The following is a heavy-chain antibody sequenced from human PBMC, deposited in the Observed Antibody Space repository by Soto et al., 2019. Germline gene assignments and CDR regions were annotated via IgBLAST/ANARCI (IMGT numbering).Heavy chain of an antibody. J-gene: IGHJ4*02. CDR1: GYTFTSYA. CDR3: ARTPVGLGDSKGFDY. D-gene: IGHD3-16*01. V-gene: IGHV1-3*01. Sequence: ASVKVSCKASGYTFTSYAMHWVRQAPGQRLEWMGWINAGNGNTKYSQKFQGRVTITRDTSASTAYMELSSLRSEDTAVYYCARTPVGLGDSKGFDYWGQGTLVTV. CDR2: INAGNGNT.